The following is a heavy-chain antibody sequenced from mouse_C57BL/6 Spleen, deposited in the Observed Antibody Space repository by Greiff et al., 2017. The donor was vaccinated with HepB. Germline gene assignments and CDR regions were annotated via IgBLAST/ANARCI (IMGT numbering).Heavy chain of an antibody. CDR2: IDPENGDT. V-gene: IGHV14-4*01. J-gene: IGHJ3*01. D-gene: IGHD2-4*01. Sequence: EVQLQQSGAELVRPGASVKLSCTASGFNIKDDYMHWVKQRPEQGLEWIGWIDPENGDTEYASKFQGKATITADTSSNTAYLQLSCLTSEDTVGYYCTPVYCDCPWCAYWGQGTLVTVSA. CDR3: TPVYCDCPWCAY. CDR1: GFNIKDDY.